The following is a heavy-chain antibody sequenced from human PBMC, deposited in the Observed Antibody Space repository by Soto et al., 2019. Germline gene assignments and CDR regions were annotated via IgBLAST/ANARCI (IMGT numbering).Heavy chain of an antibody. CDR3: ARGPLYDIRVYDPPYFFDC. D-gene: IGHD3-22*01. CDR1: GFTFSSHE. CDR2: LSTSGNTI. Sequence: GGSLRLSCAASGFTFSSHEMNWVRQAPGKGLEWVSYLSTSGNTIHYADSVKGRFTISRDNAKNSLYLQMNSLRAEDTAVDYCARGPLYDIRVYDPPYFFDCWGQGTLVTVSS. V-gene: IGHV3-48*03. J-gene: IGHJ4*02.